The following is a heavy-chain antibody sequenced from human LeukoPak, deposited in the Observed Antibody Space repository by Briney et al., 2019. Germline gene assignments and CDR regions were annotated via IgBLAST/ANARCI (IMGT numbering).Heavy chain of an antibody. CDR2: IYYSGST. D-gene: IGHD6-19*01. CDR3: ARGYSSGPLDFDY. Sequence: SETLSLTCTVSGGSISSYYWSWIRQPPGKGLESIGYIYYSGSTNYNPSLKSRVTISVDTSKNQFSLKLSSVTAADTAVYYCARGYSSGPLDFDYWGQGTLVTVSS. J-gene: IGHJ4*02. V-gene: IGHV4-59*01. CDR1: GGSISSYY.